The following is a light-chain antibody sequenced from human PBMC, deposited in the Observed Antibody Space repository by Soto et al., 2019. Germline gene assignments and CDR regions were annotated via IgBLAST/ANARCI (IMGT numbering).Light chain of an antibody. Sequence: IVLTQTPSTLSLSPGERATLSCRASQSVSSSHLAWYQQKPGQAPRLLIYDASSRATGIPDRFSGSGSGTDFTLTISRLEPEDFAVYYCQQYGSSPITFGQGTRLEIK. V-gene: IGKV3-20*01. CDR2: DAS. CDR1: QSVSSSH. CDR3: QQYGSSPIT. J-gene: IGKJ5*01.